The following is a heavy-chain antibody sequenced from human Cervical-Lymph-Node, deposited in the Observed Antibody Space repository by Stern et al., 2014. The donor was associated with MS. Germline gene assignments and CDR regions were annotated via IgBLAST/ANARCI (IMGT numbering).Heavy chain of an antibody. D-gene: IGHD3-16*01. CDR1: GFKFDDFA. CDR2: LGWNSAGR. Sequence: EVQLLESGGGMVQPGRSLRLSCEASGFKFDDFAMHWVRQAPGKGLEWVSGLGWNSAGRGYADSVQGRFTISRDNAKSSLYLQMNSLTAEDTALYYCAKADDYAAGIDAWGQGTLVVVSS. V-gene: IGHV3-9*01. J-gene: IGHJ5*02. CDR3: AKADDYAAGIDA.